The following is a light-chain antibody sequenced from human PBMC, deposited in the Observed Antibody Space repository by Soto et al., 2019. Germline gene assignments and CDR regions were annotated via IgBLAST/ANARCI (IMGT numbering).Light chain of an antibody. V-gene: IGKV1-5*01. J-gene: IGKJ1*01. CDR3: QQYYNYST. Sequence: DIQMTQSPSTLSASVGDRVTITCRASQSISTWLAWYQQKPGKAPKLLIYDASSFETGVPSRFRRSRSGTEFPLTIPNLQPYGFANYYCQQYYNYSTFGQGTKVDI. CDR2: DAS. CDR1: QSISTW.